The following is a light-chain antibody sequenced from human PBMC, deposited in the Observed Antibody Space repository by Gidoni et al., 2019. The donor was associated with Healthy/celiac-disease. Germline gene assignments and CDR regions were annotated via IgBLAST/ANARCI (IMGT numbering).Light chain of an antibody. CDR3: QQRSNWPPIT. J-gene: IGKJ5*01. V-gene: IGKV3-11*01. CDR2: DAA. Sequence: EIVLTQSPATLPLSPGERATLSCRASPSVSSYLAWSQQKPGQDPRLLIYDAANRATGIPARFSGSGSGTDFTLTISSLEPEDFAVYYCQQRSNWPPITFGQGTRLEIK. CDR1: PSVSSY.